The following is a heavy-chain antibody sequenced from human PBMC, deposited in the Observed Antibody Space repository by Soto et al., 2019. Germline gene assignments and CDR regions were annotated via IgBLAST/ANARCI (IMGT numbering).Heavy chain of an antibody. J-gene: IGHJ5*02. V-gene: IGHV4-34*01. CDR1: GGSFSGYY. D-gene: IGHD6-6*01. Sequence: TLSLTCAVYGGSFSGYYWSWIRQPPGKGLEWIGEINHSGSTNYNPSLKSRVTISVDTSKNQFSLKLSSVTAADTAVYYCARGGPYSSSSWWSAEQRLNWLDPWGQGTLVTVSS. CDR2: INHSGST. CDR3: ARGGPYSSSSWWSAEQRLNWLDP.